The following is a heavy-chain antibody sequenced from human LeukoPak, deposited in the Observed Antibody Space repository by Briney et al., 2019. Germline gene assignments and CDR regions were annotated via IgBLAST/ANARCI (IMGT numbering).Heavy chain of an antibody. CDR1: GVSISSYY. V-gene: IGHV4-59*08. CDR3: ARLSGSPWI. CDR2: ISDSGNT. D-gene: IGHD1-26*01. J-gene: IGHJ3*02. Sequence: SETLSLTCTVTGVSISSYYWSWIPQPPGRGLEWIGYISDSGNTIYNPSLKSRVTISEDTSKNQFSLKLSSVTAADTAVYYCARLSGSPWIWGQGTMVTVSS.